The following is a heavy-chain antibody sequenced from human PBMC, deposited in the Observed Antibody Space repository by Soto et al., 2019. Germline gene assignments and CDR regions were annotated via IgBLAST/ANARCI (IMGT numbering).Heavy chain of an antibody. V-gene: IGHV4-31*03. D-gene: IGHD3-10*01. Sequence: QVQLQESGPGLVKPSQTLSLTCTVSGGSISSGGYYWSWIRQHPRKGLEWIGYIYYSGSTYYNPSLKSRVTISVDTSKNQFSLKLSSVTAADTAVYYCARDYHGSGSYYNEGTRFDPWGQGTLVTVSS. CDR2: IYYSGST. CDR3: ARDYHGSGSYYNEGTRFDP. CDR1: GGSISSGGYY. J-gene: IGHJ5*02.